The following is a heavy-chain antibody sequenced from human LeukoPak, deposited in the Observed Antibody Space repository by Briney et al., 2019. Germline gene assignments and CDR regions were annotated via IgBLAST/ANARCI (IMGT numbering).Heavy chain of an antibody. CDR2: INPNSGGT. Sequence: ASVKVSCKASGYTFTGYYMHWVRQAPGQGLEWMGWINPNSGGTNYAQKFQGRVTMTRDTSISTAYMELSRLRSDDTAVYYCARAGDFSYYDFWSGAGGDYYYYMDVWGKGTTVTVSS. D-gene: IGHD3-3*01. J-gene: IGHJ6*03. CDR3: ARAGDFSYYDFWSGAGGDYYYYMDV. V-gene: IGHV1-2*02. CDR1: GYTFTGYY.